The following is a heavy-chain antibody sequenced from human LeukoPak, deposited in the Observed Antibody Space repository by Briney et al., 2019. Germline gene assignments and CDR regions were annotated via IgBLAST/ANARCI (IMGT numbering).Heavy chain of an antibody. D-gene: IGHD3-22*01. J-gene: IGHJ1*01. CDR1: GGTFSSYA. CDR3: ARVGRYYYDSSGRGSFQH. V-gene: IGHV1-69*01. CDR2: IIPIFGTA. Sequence: AVKVSCKASGGTFSSYAISWVRQAPGQGLEWMGGIIPIFGTANYAQKFQGRVTITADESTSTAYMELSSLRSEDTAVYYCARVGRYYYDSSGRGSFQHWGQGTLVTVSS.